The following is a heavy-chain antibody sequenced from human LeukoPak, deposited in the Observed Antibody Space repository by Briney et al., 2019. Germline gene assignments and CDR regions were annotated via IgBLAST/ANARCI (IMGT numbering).Heavy chain of an antibody. J-gene: IGHJ4*02. CDR3: ARVARLVAVAGIGWEFDY. V-gene: IGHV4-39*01. CDR2: VNYSGNT. Sequence: KPSETLSLTCSVSSGSVSSSRYYWGWIRQPPGKGLEWIGRVNYSGNTYFNPSLKSRVTMSVDTSKNQFSLKLSSVTAADTAVYYCARVARLVAVAGIGWEFDYWGQGTLVTVSS. D-gene: IGHD6-19*01. CDR1: SGSVSSSRYY.